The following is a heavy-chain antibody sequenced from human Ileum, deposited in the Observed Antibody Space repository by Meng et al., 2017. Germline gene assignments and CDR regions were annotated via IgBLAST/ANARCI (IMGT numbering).Heavy chain of an antibody. CDR2: AST. Sequence: QVELQESGPGLGRPSETLSLICPVSGASVTTSHYQWGWIRQPPGKGLEWIGYASTNYNPSLKSRLTISLDTSKNQVSLKLTSVTAADTAVYYCARDHWGSLDYWGQGILVTVSS. D-gene: IGHD7-27*01. CDR1: GASVTTSHYQ. CDR3: ARDHWGSLDY. J-gene: IGHJ4*02. V-gene: IGHV4-61*01.